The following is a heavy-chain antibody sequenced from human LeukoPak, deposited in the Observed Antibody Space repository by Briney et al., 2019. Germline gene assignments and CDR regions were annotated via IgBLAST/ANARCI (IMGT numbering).Heavy chain of an antibody. CDR2: IIPIFGTA. D-gene: IGHD5-18*01. Sequence: ASVKVSCKASGGTFSSYAISWVRQAPGQGLEWMGGIIPIFGTANYAQKFQGRVTITADESTSTAYMELRSLRSDDTAVYYCARDPDTAMVSLLYYYYGMDVWGQGTTVTVSS. CDR3: ARDPDTAMVSLLYYYYGMDV. J-gene: IGHJ6*02. V-gene: IGHV1-69*13. CDR1: GGTFSSYA.